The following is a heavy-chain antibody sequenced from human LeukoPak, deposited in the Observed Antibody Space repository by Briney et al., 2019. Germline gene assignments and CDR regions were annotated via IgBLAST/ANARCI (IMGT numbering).Heavy chain of an antibody. J-gene: IGHJ3*02. D-gene: IGHD3-22*01. V-gene: IGHV4-34*01. CDR1: GGSFSGYY. CDR2: INHSGST. CDR3: ARVLRWLLRDAFDI. Sequence: SETPSLTCAVYGGSFSGYYWSWIRQPPGKGLEWIGEINHSGSTNYNPSLKSRVTISVDTSKNQSSLKLSSVTAADTAVYYCARVLRWLLRDAFDIWGQGTMVTVSS.